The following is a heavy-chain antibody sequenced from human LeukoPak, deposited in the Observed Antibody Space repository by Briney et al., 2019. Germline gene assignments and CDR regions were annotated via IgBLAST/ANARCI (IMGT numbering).Heavy chain of an antibody. D-gene: IGHD6-13*01. CDR2: INPNSGGT. CDR1: GYTFTGYY. J-gene: IGHJ4*02. Sequence: ASVKVSCMASGYTFTGYYMHWVRQAPGQGLEWRGWINPNSGGTNYARTFQGRVTMTRETSISTAYMGLSRLRSDDTAVYYCAMSLLPWSSSWYYWGQGTLVTVSS. V-gene: IGHV1-2*02. CDR3: AMSLLPWSSSWYY.